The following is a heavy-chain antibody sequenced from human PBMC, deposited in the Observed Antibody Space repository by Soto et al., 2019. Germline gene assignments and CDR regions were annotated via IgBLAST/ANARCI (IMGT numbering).Heavy chain of an antibody. Sequence: QVHLVQSGAEVKKPGTTVRVSCSTSGDTFSSHPLSWVRQAPGQGLDWIGGIVHVLGSTNYAQKFQGRGTISAYESTNTVYMDLSSVRSDDTAVYYCARRRSSVEGRRREFFFYRLYVWGQGATVTGSS. J-gene: IGHJ6*02. D-gene: IGHD6-6*01. CDR1: GDTFSSHP. CDR3: ARRRSSVEGRRREFFFYRLYV. CDR2: IVHVLGST. V-gene: IGHV1-69*01.